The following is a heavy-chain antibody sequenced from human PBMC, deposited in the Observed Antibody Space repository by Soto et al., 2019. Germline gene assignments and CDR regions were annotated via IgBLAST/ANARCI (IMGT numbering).Heavy chain of an antibody. J-gene: IGHJ6*02. CDR2: ISSDGGTK. Sequence: QVQLMESGGGVVQPGGSLRLSYATSGFTFSSYSMHWFRQAPGKGLEWVAVISSDGGTKIYTDSVKGRFTISRDNAKNSLYLQMNSLRAEDTAVYYCARGGKTYYDFWSGYSGAYYYYGMDVWGQGTTVTVSS. V-gene: IGHV3-30-3*01. CDR3: ARGGKTYYDFWSGYSGAYYYYGMDV. D-gene: IGHD3-3*01. CDR1: GFTFSSYS.